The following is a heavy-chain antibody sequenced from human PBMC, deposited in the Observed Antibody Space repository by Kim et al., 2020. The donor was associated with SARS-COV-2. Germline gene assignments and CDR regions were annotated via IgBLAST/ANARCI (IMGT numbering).Heavy chain of an antibody. J-gene: IGHJ4*02. Sequence: SVKVSCKASGGTFSSYAFIWVRQAPGQGLEWMGGIIPIFGPANYAQKFQGRVTITADESTSTAYMELSSLRSEDTAVYYCARVYYYDSSGRYFDYWGQGTLVTVSS. D-gene: IGHD3-22*01. V-gene: IGHV1-69*13. CDR2: IIPIFGPA. CDR1: GGTFSSYA. CDR3: ARVYYYDSSGRYFDY.